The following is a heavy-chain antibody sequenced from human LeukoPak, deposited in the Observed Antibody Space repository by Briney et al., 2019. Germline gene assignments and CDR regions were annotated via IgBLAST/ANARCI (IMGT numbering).Heavy chain of an antibody. CDR2: INHSGNT. D-gene: IGHD2-2*02. V-gene: IGHV4-34*01. Sequence: PSETLSLTCAVYSGSFSGYYWSWIRQPPGKGLEWIGEINHSGNTNYNPSLKSRVTISVDTSKNQFSLKLSSVTAADTAVYYCARDYTDSPNAFDIWGQGTMVTVSS. J-gene: IGHJ3*02. CDR1: SGSFSGYY. CDR3: ARDYTDSPNAFDI.